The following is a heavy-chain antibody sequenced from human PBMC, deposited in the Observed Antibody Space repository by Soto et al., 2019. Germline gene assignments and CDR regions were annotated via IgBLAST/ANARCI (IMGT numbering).Heavy chain of an antibody. CDR3: SGVLSGTPNYYYMDV. CDR2: IGTSSSYI. V-gene: IGHV3-21*01. Sequence: EVQLVESGGGLVKPGGSLRLSCAASGFPFNNYNMNWVRQAPGKGLEWVSSIGTSSSYIYYADSLKGRFTISRDNAENSLYLQLNSLRAEDTAVYYCSGVLSGTPNYYYMDVWGEGTAVTVSS. CDR1: GFPFNNYN. D-gene: IGHD2-15*01. J-gene: IGHJ6*03.